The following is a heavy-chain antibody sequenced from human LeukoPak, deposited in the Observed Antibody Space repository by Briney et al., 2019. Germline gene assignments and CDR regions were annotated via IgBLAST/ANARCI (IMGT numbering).Heavy chain of an antibody. J-gene: IGHJ4*02. CDR3: ARRGYSSGYYYLDY. CDR2: IYYSGST. CDR1: GGSISSSSYY. Sequence: SETLSLTCSVSGGSISSSSYYWSWIRQPPGKGLEWIGYIYYSGSTDYNPSLKSRVTISSDTSKNQFSLKLSSVTAADTAVYYCARRGYSSGYYYLDYWGQGTLVAVSS. V-gene: IGHV4-61*05. D-gene: IGHD6-19*01.